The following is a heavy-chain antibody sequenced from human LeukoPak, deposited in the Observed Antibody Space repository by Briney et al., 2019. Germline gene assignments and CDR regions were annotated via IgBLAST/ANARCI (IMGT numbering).Heavy chain of an antibody. V-gene: IGHV3-23*01. CDR1: GFTFSSHS. CDR3: AKDLMHSAFDY. Sequence: GGSLRLSCAASGFTFSSHSMTWVRQAPGKGLEWVSGISDSGDRTYYADSVKGRFTTSRDNSKNTLYLQMNSLRAEDTAVYYCAKDLMHSAFDYWGQGTLVTVSS. CDR2: ISDSGDRT. J-gene: IGHJ4*02.